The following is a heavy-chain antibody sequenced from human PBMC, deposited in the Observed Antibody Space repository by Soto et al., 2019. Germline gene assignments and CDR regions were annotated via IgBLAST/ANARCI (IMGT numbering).Heavy chain of an antibody. CDR2: RYLSGKT. D-gene: IGHD1-1*01. CDR3: ARVKNWNFDF. J-gene: IGHJ4*02. V-gene: IGHV4-59*01. Sequence: SETLSLTCTVSGDPISSSFWTWIRQPPGEGLEWIGYRYLSGKTNYSPSLRSRATISEDTSKNQFFLKLSSVTAADTAVYYCARVKNWNFDFWGKGTLVTVS. CDR1: GDPISSSF.